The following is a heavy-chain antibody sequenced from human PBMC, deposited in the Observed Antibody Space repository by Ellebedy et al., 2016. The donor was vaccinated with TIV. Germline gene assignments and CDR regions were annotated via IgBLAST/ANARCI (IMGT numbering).Heavy chain of an antibody. Sequence: ASVKVSCKASGYPFTKYYFHWIRQAPGQGLEWMGVLDARVGSTTYAETLQGRITMTRDMSTRTVYMELDSLRSDDTAVYYCASVPSAGADFWGQGTLLTVST. D-gene: IGHD4-17*01. J-gene: IGHJ4*02. CDR2: LDARVGST. V-gene: IGHV1-46*01. CDR1: GYPFTKYY. CDR3: ASVPSAGADF.